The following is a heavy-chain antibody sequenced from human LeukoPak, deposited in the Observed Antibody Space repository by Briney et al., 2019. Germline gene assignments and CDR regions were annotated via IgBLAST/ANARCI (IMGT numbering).Heavy chain of an antibody. CDR3: ATVLVATGRLDY. Sequence: PGGSLRLSCAASGFTFSNAWMNWVRQAPGKGLEWVSSISSSSSYIYYADSVKGRFTISRDNAKNSLYLQMNSLRAEDTAVYYCATVLVATGRLDYWGQGTLVTVSS. CDR1: GFTFSNAW. V-gene: IGHV3-21*01. J-gene: IGHJ4*02. D-gene: IGHD5-12*01. CDR2: ISSSSSYI.